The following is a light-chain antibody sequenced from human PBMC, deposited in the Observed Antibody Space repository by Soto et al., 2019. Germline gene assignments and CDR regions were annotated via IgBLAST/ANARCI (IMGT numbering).Light chain of an antibody. CDR3: QQTYSNLWT. CDR2: DAS. J-gene: IGKJ1*01. Sequence: IQMTQSPSSLFASVGDRVTITCQATQDINIYLNWYQQKPGKAPNLLIYDASNLEIGVPSRFSGRGSGTDFTLTINNLQREDFADYFCQQTYSNLWTFGQGTKVDIK. V-gene: IGKV1-39*01. CDR1: QDINIY.